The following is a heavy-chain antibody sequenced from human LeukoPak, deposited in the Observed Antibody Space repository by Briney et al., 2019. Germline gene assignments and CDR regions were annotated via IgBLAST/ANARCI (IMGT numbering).Heavy chain of an antibody. D-gene: IGHD1-26*01. Sequence: ASVKVSCKVSGYTLTELSMFWVRQAPGQGLEWMGIINPSGGSTSYAQKFQGRVTMTRDTSTSTVYMELSSLRSEDTAVYYCARDEKVGATSAVDYWGQGTLVTVSS. V-gene: IGHV1-46*01. J-gene: IGHJ4*02. CDR2: INPSGGST. CDR3: ARDEKVGATSAVDY. CDR1: GYTLTELS.